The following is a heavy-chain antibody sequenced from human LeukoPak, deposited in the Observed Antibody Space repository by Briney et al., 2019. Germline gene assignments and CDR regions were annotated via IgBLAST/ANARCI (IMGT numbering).Heavy chain of an antibody. CDR1: AGTFSSYA. CDR3: ARDHGVVPAAISYYYYGMDV. Sequence: SVKVSCKDSAGTFSSYASSWVRQAPGQGLEWMGRIIPIFGTANYAQKFQGRVTITADESTSTAYMELSSLRSEDTAVYYCARDHGVVPAAISYYYYGMDVWGQGTTVTVSS. J-gene: IGHJ6*02. CDR2: IIPIFGTA. D-gene: IGHD2-2*01. V-gene: IGHV1-69*01.